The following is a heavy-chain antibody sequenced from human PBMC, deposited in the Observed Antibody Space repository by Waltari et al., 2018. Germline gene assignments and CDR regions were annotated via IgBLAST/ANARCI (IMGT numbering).Heavy chain of an antibody. D-gene: IGHD3-16*01. CDR3: ARDYSFDHQFDL. V-gene: IGHV1-69*05. CDR2: IIPILGTA. CDR1: GGTFSSYA. J-gene: IGHJ2*01. Sequence: QVQLVQSGAEVKKPGSSVTVSCKASGGTFSSYAISWVRQAPGTGLEWMGGIIPILGTANYAQKFQGRVTFTTDEPTSTAYMELSSLRSEDTAVYYCARDYSFDHQFDLWGRGTLVTVSS.